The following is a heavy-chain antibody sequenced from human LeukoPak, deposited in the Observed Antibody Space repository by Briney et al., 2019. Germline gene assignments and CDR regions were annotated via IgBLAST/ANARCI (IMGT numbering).Heavy chain of an antibody. CDR3: ARDFPGIGRGTFDF. J-gene: IGHJ3*01. D-gene: IGHD3-10*01. Sequence: GGSLRLSCAASGFTFSSYWMSWVRQAPGKGLEWVAKINQDGGDMYYVDSVKGRFFVSRDNARNLVYLQMNSLRVDDTAVYYCARDFPGIGRGTFDFWGQGTIIIVSS. CDR2: INQDGGDM. V-gene: IGHV3-7*03. CDR1: GFTFSSYW.